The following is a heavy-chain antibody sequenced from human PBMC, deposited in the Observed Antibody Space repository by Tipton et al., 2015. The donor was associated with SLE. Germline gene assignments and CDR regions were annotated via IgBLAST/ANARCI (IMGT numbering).Heavy chain of an antibody. CDR3: ATSLNYYDSSGPGG. CDR2: INYSGST. CDR1: GGSISSYY. Sequence: TLSLTCTASGGSISSYYWSWIRQFPGKGLEWIGEINYSGSTKYNPSLKSRVNISVDASKNQFSLKLSFVTAADTAVYYCATSLNYYDSSGPGGWGQGTMVTVSS. J-gene: IGHJ3*01. D-gene: IGHD3-22*01. V-gene: IGHV4-34*01.